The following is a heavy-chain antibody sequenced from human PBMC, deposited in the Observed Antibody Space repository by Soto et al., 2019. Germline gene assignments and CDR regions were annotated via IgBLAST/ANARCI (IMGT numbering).Heavy chain of an antibody. V-gene: IGHV1-2*04. CDR1: GGTLSSFA. D-gene: IGHD3-22*01. CDR2: INPNSGGT. CDR3: ARRRGSGYHDAFDI. Sequence: ASVKVSCKTSGGTLSSFAISWVRQAPGQGLEWMGWINPNSGGTNYAQKFQGWVTMTRDTSISTAYMELSRLRSDDTAVYYCARRRGSGYHDAFDIWGQGTMVTVSS. J-gene: IGHJ3*02.